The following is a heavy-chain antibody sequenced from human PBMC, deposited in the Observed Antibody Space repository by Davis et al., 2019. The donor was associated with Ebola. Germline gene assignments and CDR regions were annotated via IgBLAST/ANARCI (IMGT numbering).Heavy chain of an antibody. D-gene: IGHD4-17*01. J-gene: IGHJ6*02. CDR3: ARESTVTFYYYYGMDV. CDR2: ISSNGGST. V-gene: IGHV3-64*01. CDR1: GFTFSSYA. Sequence: GGSLRLSCAASGFTFSSYAMHWVRQAPGKGLEYVSAISSNGGSTYYANSVKGRFTISRDNSKNTLYLQMNSLKAEDTAVYYCARESTVTFYYYYGMDVWGQGTTVTVSS.